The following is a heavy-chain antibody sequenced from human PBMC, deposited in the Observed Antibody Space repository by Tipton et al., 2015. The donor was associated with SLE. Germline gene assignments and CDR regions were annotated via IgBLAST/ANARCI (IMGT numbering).Heavy chain of an antibody. CDR1: GGSISSGSYY. CDR2: IYTSGST. CDR3: AIAAAGPFFDL. Sequence: TLSLTCTVSGGSISSGSYYWSWIRQPAGKGLEWIGRIYTSGSTNYNPSLKSRVTISVDTSKNQFSLKLSSVTAADTAVYYCAIAAAGPFFDLWGRGTLVTVSS. D-gene: IGHD6-13*01. J-gene: IGHJ2*01. V-gene: IGHV4-61*02.